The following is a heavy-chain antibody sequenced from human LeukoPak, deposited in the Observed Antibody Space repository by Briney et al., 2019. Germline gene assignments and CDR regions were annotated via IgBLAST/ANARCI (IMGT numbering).Heavy chain of an antibody. V-gene: IGHV4-59*08. D-gene: IGHD4-11*01. Sequence: PSETLSLTCAVYGGSFSGYYWSWIRQPPGKGLEWIGYIYYSGSTYTNYNPSLKSRVNISVDASKNLFSLNLSSVTGADTAMYYCARLTIVVPSFGVDVWGPGTTVTVSS. CDR1: GGSFSGYY. J-gene: IGHJ6*02. CDR2: IYYSGSTYT. CDR3: ARLTIVVPSFGVDV.